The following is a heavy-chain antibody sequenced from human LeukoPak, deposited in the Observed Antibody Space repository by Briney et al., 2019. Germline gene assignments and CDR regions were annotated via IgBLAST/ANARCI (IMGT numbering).Heavy chain of an antibody. Sequence: SETLSLTCTVSGGSISSYYWSWIRQPPGKGLEWIGYIYYSGSTNYNPSLKSRVTISVDTSKNQFSLRLTSVTAADTAVYYCARGGSYYDFWSGYYDYYYYMGVWGKGTTVTVSS. CDR2: IYYSGST. V-gene: IGHV4-59*01. CDR3: ARGGSYYDFWSGYYDYYYYMGV. CDR1: GGSISSYY. J-gene: IGHJ6*03. D-gene: IGHD3-3*01.